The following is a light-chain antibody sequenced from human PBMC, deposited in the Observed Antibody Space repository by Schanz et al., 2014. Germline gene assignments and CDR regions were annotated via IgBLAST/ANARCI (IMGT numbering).Light chain of an antibody. V-gene: IGKV3-20*01. Sequence: EIVLTQSPGTLSLSPGERATLSCRASQSVSSSYLAWYQQRPAQAPRLLIYGASSRATGIPDRFSGSGSGTDFTLTISSLQSEDFAVYYCQQYNNWPLTFGGGTKVEIK. J-gene: IGKJ4*01. CDR2: GAS. CDR3: QQYNNWPLT. CDR1: QSVSSSY.